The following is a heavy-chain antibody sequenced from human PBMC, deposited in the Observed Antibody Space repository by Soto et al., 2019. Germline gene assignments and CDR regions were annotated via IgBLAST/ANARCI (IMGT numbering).Heavy chain of an antibody. CDR2: VIPVLGQA. Sequence: QVQLVQSGAEVKRPGSSVKVSCKASGGIFSTYAISWLRQAPGQGLEWMGAVIPVLGQAYYAQALQDRVTITADESTRTAYMELSSLTSKDTAVYFCARVGGVGAPPGADYWGQGTVVTVSS. J-gene: IGHJ4*02. CDR3: ARVGGVGAPPGADY. V-gene: IGHV1-69*01. CDR1: GGIFSTYA. D-gene: IGHD1-26*01.